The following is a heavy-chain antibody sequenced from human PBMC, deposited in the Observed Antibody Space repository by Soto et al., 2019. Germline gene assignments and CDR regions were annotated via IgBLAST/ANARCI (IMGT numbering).Heavy chain of an antibody. V-gene: IGHV4-31*03. D-gene: IGHD3-22*01. CDR3: ARAYDSSGYYYPDAFDI. J-gene: IGHJ3*02. CDR2: IYYSGST. Sequence: SETLSLTCTVSGGSISSGGYYWSWIRQHPGKGLEWIGCIYYSGSTYYNPSLKSRVTISVDTSKNQFSLKLSSVTAADTAVYYCARAYDSSGYYYPDAFDIWGQGTMVTVSS. CDR1: GGSISSGGYY.